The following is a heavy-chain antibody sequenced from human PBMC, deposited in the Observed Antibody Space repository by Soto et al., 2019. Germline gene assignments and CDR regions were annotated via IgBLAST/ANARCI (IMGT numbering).Heavy chain of an antibody. CDR1: GFTSSSYS. V-gene: IGHV3-48*01. D-gene: IGHD6-13*01. CDR3: ARHPERIAEIGWFDP. CDR2: ISSSSSTI. Sequence: GGSLILSCVASGFTSSSYSMNWVRQAPGKGLEWVSYISSSSSTIYYADSVKGRFTISRDNAKNSLYLQMNSLRAEDTAVYYCARHPERIAEIGWFDPWGQGTLVTVSS. J-gene: IGHJ5*02.